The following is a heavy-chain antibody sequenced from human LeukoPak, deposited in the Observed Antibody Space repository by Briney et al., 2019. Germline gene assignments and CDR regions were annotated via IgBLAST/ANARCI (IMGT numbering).Heavy chain of an antibody. CDR3: AKAGSGYNFGGFV. CDR1: GFTFSSYA. D-gene: IGHD5-18*01. CDR2: ISGSGGST. Sequence: QPGGSLRLSCAASGFTFSSYAMSWVRQAPGKGLEWVSTISGSGGSTYYADSVKGRFTISRDNSKNTLSLQMNSLRAEDTAVYYCAKAGSGYNFGGFVWGQGTLVTVSS. V-gene: IGHV3-23*01. J-gene: IGHJ4*02.